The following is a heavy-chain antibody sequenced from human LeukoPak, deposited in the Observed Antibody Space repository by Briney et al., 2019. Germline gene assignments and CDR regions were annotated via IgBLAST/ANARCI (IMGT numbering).Heavy chain of an antibody. Sequence: GGSLRLSCAASGFTFSSYGMHWVRQAPGKGLEWVAFIRYDGSNKYYADSVKGRFTISRDNSKNTLYLQMNSLRAEDTAVYYCARDRGYYDSSGYYSYAFDIWGQGTMVTVSS. CDR3: ARDRGYYDSSGYYSYAFDI. J-gene: IGHJ3*02. CDR1: GFTFSSYG. V-gene: IGHV3-30*02. CDR2: IRYDGSNK. D-gene: IGHD3-22*01.